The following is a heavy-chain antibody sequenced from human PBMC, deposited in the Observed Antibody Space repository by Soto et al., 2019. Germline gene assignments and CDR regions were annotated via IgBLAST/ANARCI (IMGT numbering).Heavy chain of an antibody. CDR1: GFIFSTYG. Sequence: GGSLRLSCAASGFIFSTYGIHWVRQAPGKGLEWVAVISYDGSNKYYADSVKGRFTISRDNSKNTLYLQMNSLRAEDTAVYYCAREGRITMIVAPDYWGQGTLVTVSS. V-gene: IGHV3-30*19. CDR2: ISYDGSNK. J-gene: IGHJ4*02. CDR3: AREGRITMIVAPDY. D-gene: IGHD3-22*01.